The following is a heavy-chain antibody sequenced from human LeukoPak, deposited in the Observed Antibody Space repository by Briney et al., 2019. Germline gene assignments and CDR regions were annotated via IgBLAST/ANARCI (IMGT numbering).Heavy chain of an antibody. D-gene: IGHD6-6*01. CDR1: GYSISSGYY. CDR3: ARWGSSSRYFDY. V-gene: IGHV4-38-2*01. Sequence: PSETLSLTCAVSGYSISSGYYWGWIRQPPGKGLEWIGSIYHSGSTYYNPSLKSRVTISIDTSKNHFSLKLSSVTAGDTAVYYCARWGSSSRYFDYWGQGTLVTVSS. CDR2: IYHSGST. J-gene: IGHJ4*02.